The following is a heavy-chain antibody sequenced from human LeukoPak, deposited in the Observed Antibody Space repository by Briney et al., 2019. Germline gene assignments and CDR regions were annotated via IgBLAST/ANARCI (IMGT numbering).Heavy chain of an antibody. CDR3: ARAGGSMAHFDY. CDR2: INHSGST. J-gene: IGHJ4*02. Sequence: PSETLSLTCAVYGGSFSGYYWSWIRQPPGKGLEWIGEINHSGSTNYNPSLKSRVTISVNTSKNQFSLKLSSVTAADTAVYYCARAGGSMAHFDYWGQGTLVTVSS. CDR1: GGSFSGYY. D-gene: IGHD2/OR15-2a*01. V-gene: IGHV4-34*01.